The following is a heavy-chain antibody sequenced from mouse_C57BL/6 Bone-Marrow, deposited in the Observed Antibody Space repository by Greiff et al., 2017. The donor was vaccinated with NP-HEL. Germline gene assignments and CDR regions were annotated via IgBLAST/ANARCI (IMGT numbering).Heavy chain of an antibody. CDR2: IDPETGGT. J-gene: IGHJ2*01. Sequence: VQLQQSGAELVRPGASVTLSCKASGYTFTDYEMHWVKQTPVHGLEWIGAIDPETGGTAYNQKFKGKAILTADKSSSTAYMELRSLTSEDSAVYYCTRGGLLWLRRTLYFDYWGQGTTLTVSA. D-gene: IGHD2-2*01. V-gene: IGHV1-15*01. CDR3: TRGGLLWLRRTLYFDY. CDR1: GYTFTDYE.